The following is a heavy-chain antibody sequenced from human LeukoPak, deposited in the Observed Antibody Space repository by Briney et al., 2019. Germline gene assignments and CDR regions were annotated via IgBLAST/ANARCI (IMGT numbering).Heavy chain of an antibody. D-gene: IGHD3-10*01. CDR1: GFTFNNYN. Sequence: GGSLRLSRATSGFTFNNYNMNWVRQAPGRALEWVSSITSSGTYIFYADSVKGRFTISRDNSKNTLYLQMNSLRAEDTAIYYCAKGPLRGVTKGPIDFWGQGTLVTVSS. J-gene: IGHJ4*02. CDR3: AKGPLRGVTKGPIDF. CDR2: ITSSGTYI. V-gene: IGHV3-21*04.